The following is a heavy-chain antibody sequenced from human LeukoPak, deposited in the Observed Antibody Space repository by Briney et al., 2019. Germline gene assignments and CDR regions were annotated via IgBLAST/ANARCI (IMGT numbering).Heavy chain of an antibody. CDR2: INPNSGGT. Sequence: GSVKVSCKASGYTFTGYYMHWVRQAPGQGLEWMGWINPNSGGTNYAQKFQGRVTMTRDTSISTAYMELSRLRSDDTAVYYCARGPYYYGSGSLGYYYYYMDVWGKGTTVTISS. D-gene: IGHD3-10*01. CDR1: GYTFTGYY. CDR3: ARGPYYYGSGSLGYYYYYMDV. V-gene: IGHV1-2*02. J-gene: IGHJ6*03.